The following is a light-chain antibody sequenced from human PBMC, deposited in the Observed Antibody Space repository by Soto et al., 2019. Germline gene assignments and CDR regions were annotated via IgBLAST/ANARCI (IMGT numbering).Light chain of an antibody. CDR3: MQALQTPT. CDR1: QSLLHRNGHNY. CDR2: LTS. Sequence: EIVMTQSPLSLPVTPGETASISCRSSQSLLHRNGHNYLDWYLQKPGQSPQLLIYLTSNRASGVPDRFSGSGSGKDFTLKLSRVEAEDVGVYYCMQALQTPTFGQGTKVEIK. V-gene: IGKV2-28*01. J-gene: IGKJ1*01.